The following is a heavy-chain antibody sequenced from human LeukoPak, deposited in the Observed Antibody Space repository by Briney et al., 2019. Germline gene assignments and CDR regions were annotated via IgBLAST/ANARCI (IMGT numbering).Heavy chain of an antibody. Sequence: SETLSLTRSVSGYSISNGYYWGWIRQPPGKGLEGVANVYRDGNTYYSPSLESRVTISMDTSKNQFFLRLSSLTAADTAVYYCARLAALRGFYYYMDVWGKGATVTVSS. CDR3: ARLAALRGFYYYMDV. CDR2: VYRDGNT. J-gene: IGHJ6*03. V-gene: IGHV4-38-2*01. CDR1: GYSISNGYY. D-gene: IGHD6-6*01.